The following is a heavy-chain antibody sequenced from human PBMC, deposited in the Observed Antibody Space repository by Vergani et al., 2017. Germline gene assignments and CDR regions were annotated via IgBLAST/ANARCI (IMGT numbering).Heavy chain of an antibody. CDR3: ARVRPYDYVWGSYRPLDY. CDR1: GFTVSTNY. J-gene: IGHJ4*02. CDR2: IYSGGST. V-gene: IGHV3-53*01. Sequence: EVQLVESGGGLIQPGGSLRLSCAASGFTVSTNYMSWVRQAPGKGLEWVSVIYSGGSTYYADSVKGRFTISRDNSKNTLYLQMNSLRADDTAVYYSARVRPYDYVWGSYRPLDYWGQGTLVTVSS. D-gene: IGHD3-16*02.